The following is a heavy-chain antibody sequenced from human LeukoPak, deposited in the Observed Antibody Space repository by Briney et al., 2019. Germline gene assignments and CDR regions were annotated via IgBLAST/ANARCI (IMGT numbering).Heavy chain of an antibody. CDR2: FDPEDGET. Sequence: ASVKVSCKVSGYTLTELSMHWVRQAPGKGLEWTGGFDPEDGETIYAQNFQGRVTMTTDTSTSTAYMELRSLRSDDTAVYYCARDGPDCGDYINFDYWGQGTLVTVSS. J-gene: IGHJ4*02. D-gene: IGHD4-17*01. V-gene: IGHV1-24*01. CDR1: GYTLTELS. CDR3: ARDGPDCGDYINFDY.